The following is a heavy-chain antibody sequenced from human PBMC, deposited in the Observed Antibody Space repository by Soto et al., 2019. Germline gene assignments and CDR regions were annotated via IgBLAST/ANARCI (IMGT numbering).Heavy chain of an antibody. Sequence: SLTCTVSGGSISSYYWSWIRQPPGKGLEWIGYIYYSGSTNYNPSLKSRVTILVDTSKNQFSLKLSSVTAADTAVYYCARVSSGWGPYYYGMDVWGQGTSVTVSS. CDR3: ARVSSGWGPYYYGMDV. D-gene: IGHD6-19*01. CDR2: IYYSGST. V-gene: IGHV4-59*01. J-gene: IGHJ6*02. CDR1: GGSISSYY.